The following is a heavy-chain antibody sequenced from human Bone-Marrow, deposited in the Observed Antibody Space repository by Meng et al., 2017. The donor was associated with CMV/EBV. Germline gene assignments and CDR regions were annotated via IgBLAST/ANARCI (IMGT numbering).Heavy chain of an antibody. V-gene: IGHV1-18*01. Sequence: ASVKVSCKASGYTFTSYGISWVRQAPGQGLVWMGWISAYNGNTNYAQKLQGRVTMTTDTSTSTAYMELRSLRSDDTAVYYCAKQLAPNYYYYGMDVWGQGTTVTVSS. CDR3: AKQLAPNYYYYGMDV. J-gene: IGHJ6*02. CDR2: ISAYNGNT. D-gene: IGHD6-13*01. CDR1: GYTFTSYG.